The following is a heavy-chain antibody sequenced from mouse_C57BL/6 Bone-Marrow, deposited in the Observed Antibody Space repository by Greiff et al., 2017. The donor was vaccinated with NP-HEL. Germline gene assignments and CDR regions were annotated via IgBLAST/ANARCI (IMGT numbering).Heavy chain of an antibody. D-gene: IGHD2-3*01. V-gene: IGHV1-15*01. J-gene: IGHJ4*01. CDR2: IDPETGGT. CDR3: TRSPRLLYAMDY. CDR1: GYTFTDYE. Sequence: VQLQQSGAELVRPGASVTLSCKASGYTFTDYEMHWVKQTPVHGLEWIGAIDPETGGTAYNQKFKGKAILTADKSSSTAYMELRSLTSEDSAVYYCTRSPRLLYAMDYWGQGTSVTVSS.